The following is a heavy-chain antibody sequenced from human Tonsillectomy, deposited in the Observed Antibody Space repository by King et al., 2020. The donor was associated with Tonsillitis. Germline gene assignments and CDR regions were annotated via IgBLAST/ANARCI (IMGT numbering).Heavy chain of an antibody. J-gene: IGHJ4*02. CDR1: GFTFSSYA. D-gene: IGHD3-3*01. V-gene: IGHV3-23*04. Sequence: VQLVESGGGLVQPGGSLRLSCAASGFTFSSYAMSWVRQAPGKGLEWVSAISGSGGSTYYADSVKGRFTISRDNSKNTLYLQMNSLRAEDTAVYYCAKDRGYDFSSGYYPPTYFDYWGQGTLVTVSS. CDR3: AKDRGYDFSSGYYPPTYFDY. CDR2: ISGSGGST.